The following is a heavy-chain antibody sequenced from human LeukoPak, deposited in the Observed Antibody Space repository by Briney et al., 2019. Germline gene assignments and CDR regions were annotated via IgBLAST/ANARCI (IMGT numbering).Heavy chain of an antibody. CDR1: GGSISSSTYY. V-gene: IGHV4-39*01. Sequence: SETLSLTCTVSGGSISSSTYYWGWIRQPPGKGLEWIGSIYYSGSTYYNPSLKSRVTISVDTSKNQFSLKLSSVTAADTAVYYCARHGGPICASFQLPLDYWGQGTLVTVSS. CDR2: IYYSGST. J-gene: IGHJ4*02. D-gene: IGHD2-2*01. CDR3: ARHGGPICASFQLPLDY.